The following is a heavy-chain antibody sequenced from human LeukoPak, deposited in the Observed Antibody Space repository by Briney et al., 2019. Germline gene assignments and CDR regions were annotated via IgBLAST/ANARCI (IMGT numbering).Heavy chain of an antibody. CDR3: ARDDYGGNLVRYFQH. CDR2: ISAYNGNT. Sequence: ASVKVSCTASGYTFTSYGISWVRQAPGQGLEWMGWISAYNGNTNYAQKLQGRVTMTTDTSTSTAYMELRSLRSDDTAVYYCARDDYGGNLVRYFQHWGQGTLVTVSS. D-gene: IGHD4-23*01. J-gene: IGHJ1*01. CDR1: GYTFTSYG. V-gene: IGHV1-18*01.